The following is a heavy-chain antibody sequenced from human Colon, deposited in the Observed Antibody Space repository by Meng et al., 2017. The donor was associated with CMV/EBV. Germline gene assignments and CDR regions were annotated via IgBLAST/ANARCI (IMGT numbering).Heavy chain of an antibody. CDR3: ARARITMIAGQGYWFDP. V-gene: IGHV1-69*05. J-gene: IGHJ5*02. D-gene: IGHD3-22*01. CDR1: TFGSYG. Sequence: TFGSYGISWVRQAPGQGLEWMGGIIPIFGTANYAQKFQGRVTITTDESTSTAYMELSSLRSEDTAVYYCARARITMIAGQGYWFDPWGQGTPVTVSS. CDR2: IIPIFGTA.